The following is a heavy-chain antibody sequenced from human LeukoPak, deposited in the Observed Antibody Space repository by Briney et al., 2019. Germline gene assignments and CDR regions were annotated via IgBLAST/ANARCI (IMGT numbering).Heavy chain of an antibody. D-gene: IGHD3-10*01. CDR1: GRSFNLYY. Sequence: SETVSLTCAVYGRSFNLYYWSWTRHPPGKGLEWIGEINHSGSTHYNPSLKSRVTISVDSSKNQFSLKLSSVTAADTAVYYCARVGDSSGILFDYWGEGTLVTVSS. V-gene: IGHV4-34*01. CDR3: ARVGDSSGILFDY. J-gene: IGHJ4*02. CDR2: INHSGST.